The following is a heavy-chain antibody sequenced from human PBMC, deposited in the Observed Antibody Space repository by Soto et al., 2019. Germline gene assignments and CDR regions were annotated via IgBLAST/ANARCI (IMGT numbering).Heavy chain of an antibody. Sequence: PGGSLRLSCAASGFTVSSNYMSWVRQAPGKGLEWVSVIYSGGSTYYADSVKGRFTISRDNSKNTLYLQMNSLRAEDTAVYYCASGPRAYGDYSLSFGGPSHWGQGTLVTVSS. J-gene: IGHJ4*02. D-gene: IGHD4-17*01. CDR2: IYSGGST. CDR1: GFTVSSNY. CDR3: ASGPRAYGDYSLSFGGPSH. V-gene: IGHV3-66*02.